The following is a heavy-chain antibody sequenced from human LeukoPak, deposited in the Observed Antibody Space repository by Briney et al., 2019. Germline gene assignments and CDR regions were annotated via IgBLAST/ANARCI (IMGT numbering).Heavy chain of an antibody. D-gene: IGHD5-12*01. CDR1: GFTFSSYW. CDR3: ARDRGVVATLIDY. V-gene: IGHV3-74*01. Sequence: GGSLRLSCAASGFTFSSYWMHWVRQATGKGLVWVSGINSDGSSTSYADSVKGRFAISRDNAKNTLYLQMNSLRADDTAVYYCARDRGVVATLIDYWAQGTLVTVSS. CDR2: INSDGSST. J-gene: IGHJ4*02.